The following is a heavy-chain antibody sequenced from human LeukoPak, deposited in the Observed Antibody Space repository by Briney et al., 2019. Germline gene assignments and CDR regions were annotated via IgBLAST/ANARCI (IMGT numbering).Heavy chain of an antibody. CDR1: GGSFSGYY. V-gene: IGHV4-34*01. D-gene: IGHD3-10*01. CDR2: INHSRST. Sequence: SETLSLTCAVYGGSFSGYYWSWLRQPPGKGLEWIGEINHSRSTNYSPSLKSRVTISVDTSKNQFSLKLSSVTAADTAVYYCARETRTYDSGSYYIAYWGRGTLVTVSS. CDR3: ARETRTYDSGSYYIAY. J-gene: IGHJ4*02.